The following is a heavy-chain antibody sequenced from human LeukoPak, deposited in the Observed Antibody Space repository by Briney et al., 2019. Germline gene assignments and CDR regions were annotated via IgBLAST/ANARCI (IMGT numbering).Heavy chain of an antibody. CDR1: GYTFSDHY. V-gene: IGHV1-2*02. Sequence: ASVKVSCKASGYTFSDHYLHWVRQAPGQGLEWMGWINPNSGGANYAQSFQGRVTLTRDTSVSTGYMELSRLKSDDTAVYFCARGLTPRSYSYWSAYYKFERRGTTDDAFDVWGPGTMISVSP. J-gene: IGHJ3*01. CDR2: INPNSGGA. D-gene: IGHD3-3*01. CDR3: ARGLTPRSYSYWSAYYKFERRGTTDDAFDV.